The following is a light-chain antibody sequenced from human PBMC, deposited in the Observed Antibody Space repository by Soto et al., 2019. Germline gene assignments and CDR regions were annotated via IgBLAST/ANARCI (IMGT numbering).Light chain of an antibody. V-gene: IGKV3-11*01. Sequence: EIVLTQSPATLSVSPGERATLSCRASQSVSSYLAWYQQNPGQAPRLLIYDASNRATGIPARFSGCGSGTDFTLTISSLEPEDFAVYYCQQRSNWPPITFGQGTRLEL. J-gene: IGKJ5*01. CDR1: QSVSSY. CDR3: QQRSNWPPIT. CDR2: DAS.